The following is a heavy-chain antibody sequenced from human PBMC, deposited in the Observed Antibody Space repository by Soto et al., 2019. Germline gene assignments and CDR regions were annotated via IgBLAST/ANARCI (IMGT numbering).Heavy chain of an antibody. Sequence: HVQLLQSGGELKKPGASVKVSCNTSGFTFNTYFISWVRQAPGQGLEWMGWISPYNGNTKYGEKFQGRVTMTTDTITRTAYRELRNLRIDDTAVYYCARDTSNSFDYWGQGTLVTVSS. CDR2: ISPYNGNT. J-gene: IGHJ4*02. V-gene: IGHV1-18*01. D-gene: IGHD2-2*01. CDR1: GFTFNTYF. CDR3: ARDTSNSFDY.